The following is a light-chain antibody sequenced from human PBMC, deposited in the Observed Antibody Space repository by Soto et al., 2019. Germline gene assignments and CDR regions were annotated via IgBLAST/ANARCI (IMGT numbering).Light chain of an antibody. J-gene: IGLJ2*01. CDR3: YSYSGSYTFGDVV. CDR1: SSDVGGYNY. CDR2: DVS. Sequence: QSVLTQPRSVSGSPGQSVTISCTGTSSDVGGYNYVSWYQQHPGKAPKLMIYDVSKRPSGVPDRFSGSKSGNTASLTISGLQGEDEADYYCYSYSGSYTFGDVVFGGGTKLTVL. V-gene: IGLV2-11*01.